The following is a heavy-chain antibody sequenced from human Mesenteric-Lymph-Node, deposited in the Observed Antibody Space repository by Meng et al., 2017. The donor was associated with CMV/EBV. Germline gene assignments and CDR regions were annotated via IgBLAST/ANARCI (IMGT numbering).Heavy chain of an antibody. CDR1: GFTFSDYY. CDR2: ISPSGSDT. J-gene: IGHJ4*02. V-gene: IGHV3-11*06. D-gene: IGHD6-13*01. Sequence: CAASGFTFSDYYMSWIRQAPGKGLEWVSYISPSGSDTKYADTVKGRFTISRDNAKNSLYVQMNSLRVEDTAVYYCARGGRDSSWPFDYWGQETLVTVSS. CDR3: ARGGRDSSWPFDY.